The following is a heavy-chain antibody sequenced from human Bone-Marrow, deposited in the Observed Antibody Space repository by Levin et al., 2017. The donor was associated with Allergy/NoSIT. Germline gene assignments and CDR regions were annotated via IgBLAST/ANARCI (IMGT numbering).Heavy chain of an antibody. D-gene: IGHD3-10*01. CDR3: AKDLAVFRFGEGIHFGMDV. CDR2: ISWNSNNI. Sequence: PGGSLRLSCAASGFTFDDYAIHWVQQAPGKGLEWVSGISWNSNNIGYGDSVKGRFTISRDNAKNTLYLQMNSLRPEDTALYFCAKDLAVFRFGEGIHFGMDVWGQGTTVTVSS. J-gene: IGHJ6*02. V-gene: IGHV3-9*01. CDR1: GFTFDDYA.